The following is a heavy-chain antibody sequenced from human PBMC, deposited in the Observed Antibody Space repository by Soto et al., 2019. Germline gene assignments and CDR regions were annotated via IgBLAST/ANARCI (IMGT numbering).Heavy chain of an antibody. CDR3: ARGRSNQYESSPPPKFDP. Sequence: PGGSLRLSCAASGFTFSTYDMHWVRQATGKGLEWVSAIGTIRDAYYLDSVKGRFTISSENAKNSVYLQMNSLRAGDTAVYYCARGRSNQYESSPPPKFDPWGRGTLVTVSS. CDR2: IGTIRDA. V-gene: IGHV3-13*01. CDR1: GFTFSTYD. D-gene: IGHD2-8*01. J-gene: IGHJ5*02.